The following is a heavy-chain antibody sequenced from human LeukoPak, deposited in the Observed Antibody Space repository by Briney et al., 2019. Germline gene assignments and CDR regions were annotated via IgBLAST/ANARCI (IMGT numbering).Heavy chain of an antibody. J-gene: IGHJ4*02. V-gene: IGHV3-48*01. Sequence: GGSLRLSCAASGFIFSSYSMNWVRQAPGKGLEWVSYISSSSSTIYYADSVKGRFTISRDNAKNSLYLQMNSLRAEDTAVYFCARGPVAYVDILTGDYWGQGTLVTVSS. CDR1: GFIFSSYS. CDR3: ARGPVAYVDILTGDY. D-gene: IGHD3-9*01. CDR2: ISSSSSTI.